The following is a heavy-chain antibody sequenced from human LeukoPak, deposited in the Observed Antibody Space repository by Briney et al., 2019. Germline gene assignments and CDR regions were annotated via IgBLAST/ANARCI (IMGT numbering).Heavy chain of an antibody. J-gene: IGHJ3*02. CDR2: IIPILDVA. CDR1: GGSFDTYV. Sequence: SVKVSCKASGGSFDTYVITWVRQAPGQGLEWMGRIIPILDVANFAQKFQGRVTITADKSTNTAHMELSSLRSEDTAVYYCTREGVYSPDPSSYHRYAFDIWGQGTVVTVSS. CDR3: TREGVYSPDPSSYHRYAFDI. D-gene: IGHD3-16*02. V-gene: IGHV1-69*04.